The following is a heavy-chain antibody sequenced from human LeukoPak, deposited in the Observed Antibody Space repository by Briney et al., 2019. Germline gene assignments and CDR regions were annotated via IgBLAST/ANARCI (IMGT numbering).Heavy chain of an antibody. CDR3: ARADDFWGGYYYFDY. CDR1: GFTFSSYW. D-gene: IGHD3-3*01. V-gene: IGHV3-7*03. CDR2: IKQDGSEK. Sequence: GGSLRLSCAASGFTFSSYWMSWVRQAPGKGLEWVANIKQDGSEKYYVDSVKGRFTISRDNAKNSLYLQMNSLRAEDTAVYYCARADDFWGGYYYFDYWGQGTLVTVSS. J-gene: IGHJ4*02.